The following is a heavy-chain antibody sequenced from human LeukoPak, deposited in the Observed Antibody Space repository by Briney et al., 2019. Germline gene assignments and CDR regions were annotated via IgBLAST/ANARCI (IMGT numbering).Heavy chain of an antibody. CDR3: ATGILKVITPLDY. Sequence: ASVKVACKVSGYILSELSMHWVRQAPGKGLEWMGGFDPGDSETIYAQKFQGRVTMTEDTSIDTAYMELSSLGSEDAAVYYCATGILKVITPLDYWGQGTLVTVSS. CDR2: FDPGDSET. J-gene: IGHJ4*02. D-gene: IGHD1-14*01. V-gene: IGHV1-24*01. CDR1: GYILSELS.